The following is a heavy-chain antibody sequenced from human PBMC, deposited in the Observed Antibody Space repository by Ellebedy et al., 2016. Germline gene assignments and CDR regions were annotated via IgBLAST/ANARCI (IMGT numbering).Heavy chain of an antibody. CDR2: ISYDGNIR. CDR3: AKVGNYYGSGYYYYYYMDV. J-gene: IGHJ6*03. V-gene: IGHV3-30*04. CDR1: EFTFSDYT. D-gene: IGHD3-10*01. Sequence: GGSLRLSCVGSEFTFSDYTMHWVRQAPGKGLEWVAVISYDGNIRYYADSVKGRFTISRDNSKNTLSLQMNSLRAEDTALYYCAKVGNYYGSGYYYYYYMDVWGKGSTVTVSS.